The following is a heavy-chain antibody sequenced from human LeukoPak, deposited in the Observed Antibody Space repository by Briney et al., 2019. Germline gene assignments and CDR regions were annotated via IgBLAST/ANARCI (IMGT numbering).Heavy chain of an antibody. CDR1: GFTFSSYS. D-gene: IGHD6-25*01. CDR3: ARHRAALDY. Sequence: GGSLRLSCAASGFTFSSYSMNWVRQAPGKGLEWVSYISSSSSTIYYADSVKGRFTISRDNAKNSLYLQTNSLRAEDTAVYYCARHRAALDYWGQGTLVTVSS. J-gene: IGHJ4*02. V-gene: IGHV3-48*01. CDR2: ISSSSSTI.